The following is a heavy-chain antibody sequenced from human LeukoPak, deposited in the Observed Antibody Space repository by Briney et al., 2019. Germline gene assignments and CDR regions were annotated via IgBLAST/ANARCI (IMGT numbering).Heavy chain of an antibody. CDR3: ARDLMGIAYRGAFYY. Sequence: GGSLRLSCAASGFTFSSYWMTWVRQAPGKGLEWVANIKQDGGEKYYVDSVKGRFTISRDNTKKSLYLQMNSLRAEDTAVYYCARDLMGIAYRGAFYYWGQGTLVTVSS. D-gene: IGHD6-13*01. CDR1: GFTFSSYW. V-gene: IGHV3-7*03. CDR2: IKQDGGEK. J-gene: IGHJ4*02.